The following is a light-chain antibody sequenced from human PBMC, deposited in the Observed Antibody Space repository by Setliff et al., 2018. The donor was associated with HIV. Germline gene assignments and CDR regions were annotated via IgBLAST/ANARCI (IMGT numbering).Light chain of an antibody. CDR1: SSDIGTYNY. CDR2: DVS. J-gene: IGLJ1*01. CDR3: CSYTSYSTLYV. Sequence: ALTQPASVYGSPGQSITIYCIGSSSDIGTYNYVSWYQQHPGRAPKLLIYDVSRRPSGVSDRFAGSKSGKSASLTISGLQAEDEADYSCCSYTSYSTLYVFGGGTKVTVL. V-gene: IGLV2-14*01.